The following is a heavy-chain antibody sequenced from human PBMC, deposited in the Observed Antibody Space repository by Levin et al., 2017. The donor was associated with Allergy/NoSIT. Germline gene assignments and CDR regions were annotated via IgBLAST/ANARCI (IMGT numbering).Heavy chain of an antibody. CDR1: GFSFSDYW. V-gene: IGHV3-74*01. D-gene: IGHD2-2*01. CDR3: ARKIVVVPAAEPFDP. CDR2: IKGDGSDT. J-gene: IGHJ5*02. Sequence: ETLSLTCAASGFSFSDYWMHWVRQGPGKGLEWVSRIKGDGSDTRYADSVKGRFTISRDNTKKTLYLEMNSLRTEDTAVYYCARKIVVVPAAEPFDPWGQGTQVTVSS.